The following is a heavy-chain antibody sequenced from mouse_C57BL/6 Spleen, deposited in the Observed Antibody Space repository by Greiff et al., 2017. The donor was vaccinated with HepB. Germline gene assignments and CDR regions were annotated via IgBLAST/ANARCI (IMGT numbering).Heavy chain of an antibody. Sequence: QVQLQQPGAELVKPGASVKLSCKASGYTFTSYWIHWVKQRPGQGLEWIGEIYPGSSSTNYNEKFKGKSTLTVDKTSSTAYMQLSSLTSEDSAVYYCAISYYGSSYAMDYWGQGTTVTVSS. J-gene: IGHJ4*01. V-gene: IGHV1-55*01. CDR1: GYTFTSYW. CDR2: IYPGSSST. D-gene: IGHD1-1*01. CDR3: AISYYGSSYAMDY.